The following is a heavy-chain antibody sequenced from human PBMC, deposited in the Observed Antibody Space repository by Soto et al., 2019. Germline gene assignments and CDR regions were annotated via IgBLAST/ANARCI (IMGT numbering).Heavy chain of an antibody. CDR3: AGAAREGLAHYYYVMDV. V-gene: IGHV1-69*01. CDR1: GGTFSSYA. J-gene: IGHJ6*02. CDR2: IIPIFGTA. Sequence: QVQLVQSGAEVKKPGSSVKVSCKASGGTFSSYAISWVRQAPGQGLEWMGGIIPIFGTANYAQKFQGRVTITADEPTSTASMELSSLRSEDTDVYYCAGAAREGLAHYYYVMDVWGQGNTVTVSS. D-gene: IGHD1-26*01.